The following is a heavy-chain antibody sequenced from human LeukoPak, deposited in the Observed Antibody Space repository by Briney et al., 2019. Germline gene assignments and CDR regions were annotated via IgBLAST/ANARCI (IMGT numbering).Heavy chain of an antibody. CDR3: ARISSSNWYNERGAFDV. CDR2: FYYRGGT. V-gene: IGHV4-30-4*07. J-gene: IGHJ3*01. CDR1: GGSISSGGYS. D-gene: IGHD6-13*01. Sequence: SETLSLTCAVSGGSISSGGYSWSWIRQPPGKGLEWIGYFYYRGGTFYNPSRKSRVTISADTSKNQFSLKLRSVTAADTAVYYCARISSSNWYNERGAFDVWGQGTMVTVSS.